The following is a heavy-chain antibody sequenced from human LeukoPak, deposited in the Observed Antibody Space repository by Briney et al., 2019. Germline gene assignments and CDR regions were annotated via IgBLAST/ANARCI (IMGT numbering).Heavy chain of an antibody. D-gene: IGHD6-19*01. CDR2: IYYIGSS. CDR3: ARDGRSDWYGWYFDF. J-gene: IGHJ2*01. V-gene: IGHV4-59*11. CDR1: GGSISRHY. Sequence: PSETLSLTSTVSGGSISRHYWSCIRHPPGKGLEWIGYIYYIGSSNYNTYLKRRVTIPVDPSKTQFSLKLSSVTAADTAVYYCARDGRSDWYGWYFDFWGRGTLVTVSS.